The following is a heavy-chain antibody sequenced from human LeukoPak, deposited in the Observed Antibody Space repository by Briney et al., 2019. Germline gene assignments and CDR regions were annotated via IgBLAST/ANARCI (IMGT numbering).Heavy chain of an antibody. D-gene: IGHD5-12*01. CDR1: GYTFTSYD. CDR3: ARGGVSGYDAFDI. J-gene: IGHJ3*02. CDR2: MNPNSGNT. V-gene: IGHV1-8*03. Sequence: ASVKVSCKASGYTFTSYDINWVRQATGQGLEWMGWMNPNSGNTGYAQKFQGRVTITRDTSISTAYMELSRLRSDDTAVYYCARGGVSGYDAFDIWGQGTMVTVSS.